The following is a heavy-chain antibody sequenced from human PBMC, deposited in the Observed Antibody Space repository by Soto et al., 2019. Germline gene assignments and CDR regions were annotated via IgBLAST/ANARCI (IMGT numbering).Heavy chain of an antibody. CDR1: GFTVSSDY. D-gene: IGHD4-17*01. CDR3: ARAYGGNPALFDP. V-gene: IGHV3-53*01. J-gene: IGHJ5*02. CDR2: IYTGGST. Sequence: EVQLVESGGGLIQPGGSLRLSCAASGFTVSSDYMSCVRQAPGKGLEWVSVIYTGGSTYYADSVKGRFTFSRDNSKNTLYLQMNSLRAEDTAVYYCARAYGGNPALFDPWGQGTLVTVSS.